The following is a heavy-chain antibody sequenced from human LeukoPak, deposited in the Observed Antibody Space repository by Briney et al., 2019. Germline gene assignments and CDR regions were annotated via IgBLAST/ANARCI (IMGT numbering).Heavy chain of an antibody. CDR3: AKTAMSDSSGYYFEY. D-gene: IGHD3-22*01. J-gene: IGHJ4*02. CDR1: GFTFSSYS. Sequence: GGSLRLSCAASGFTFSSYSMSWVRQAPGKGLEWLSVISGSGGDTYYADFVKGRFITSRDNSKNTVYLQMSSLRAEDTAVYYCAKTAMSDSSGYYFEYWGQGTLVTVSS. CDR2: ISGSGGDT. V-gene: IGHV3-23*01.